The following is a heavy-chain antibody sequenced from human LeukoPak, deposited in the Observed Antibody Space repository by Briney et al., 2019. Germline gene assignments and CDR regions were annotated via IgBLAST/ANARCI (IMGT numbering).Heavy chain of an antibody. CDR1: GYTFRGNY. J-gene: IGHJ4*02. D-gene: IGHD4-11*01. CDR3: ARDPSSVTIYFYDY. Sequence: GASVKISCKASGYTFRGNYRHWLRQAPGQGLEWMGWIDANNGDTKSAQKFQGRVTMSRDTSISTAYMDLSSLSPDDAAVYYCARDPSSVTIYFYDYWGQGTLVTVSS. V-gene: IGHV1-2*02. CDR2: IDANNGDT.